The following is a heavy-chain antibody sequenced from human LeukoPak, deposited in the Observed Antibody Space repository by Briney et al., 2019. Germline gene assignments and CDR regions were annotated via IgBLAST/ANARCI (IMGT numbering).Heavy chain of an antibody. CDR1: GFTVSSNY. J-gene: IGHJ4*02. CDR2: IYSGGST. D-gene: IGHD2-15*01. Sequence: PGGSLRLSCAASGFTVSSNYTSWVRQAPGKGLEWVSVIYSGGSTYYADSVKGRFTISRDNSKNTLYLQMNSLRAEDTAVYYCARGVLNLRYCSGGSCYPQGYYFDYWGQGTLVTVSS. CDR3: ARGVLNLRYCSGGSCYPQGYYFDY. V-gene: IGHV3-66*01.